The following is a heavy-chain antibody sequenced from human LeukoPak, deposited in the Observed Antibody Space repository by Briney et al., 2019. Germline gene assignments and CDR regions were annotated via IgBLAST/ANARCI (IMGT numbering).Heavy chain of an antibody. CDR1: GINISSYG. V-gene: IGHV3-30*03. CDR3: ARVLFYGDYHLDY. Sequence: GGSLRLSCAASGINISSYGMHWVRQAPGKGLEWVAVISYDGSNKYYADSVKGRFTISRDNSKNTLYLQMNSLRAEDTAVYYCARVLFYGDYHLDYWGQGTLVTVSS. CDR2: ISYDGSNK. J-gene: IGHJ4*02. D-gene: IGHD4-17*01.